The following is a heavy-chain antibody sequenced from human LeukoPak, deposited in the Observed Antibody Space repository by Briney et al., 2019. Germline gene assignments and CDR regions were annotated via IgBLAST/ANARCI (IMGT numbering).Heavy chain of an antibody. J-gene: IGHJ6*03. CDR1: GFTFSTYD. CDR3: ARATVIGNAPVPGYMDV. V-gene: IGHV3-13*01. Sequence: GGSLRLSCAASGFTFSTYDMHWVRQVSGKGLEWVSSIGTIGDTFYPGSVKGRFTISRENAKNSLYLQMNGLRAGDTAVYYCARATVIGNAPVPGYMDVWGKETTVTVSS. CDR2: IGTIGDT. D-gene: IGHD2-21*01.